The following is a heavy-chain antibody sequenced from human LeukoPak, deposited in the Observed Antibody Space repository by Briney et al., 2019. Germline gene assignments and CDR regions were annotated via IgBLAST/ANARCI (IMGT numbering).Heavy chain of an antibody. Sequence: GGSLRLSCAASGFTVSSNYMSWVRQAPGKGLEWVSVISGSGDRAYYADSVKGRFTISRDNSKNTLYLQMNSLRAEDTAVYYGAKDRVATERYYMDVWGKGTTVTISS. CDR3: AKDRVATERYYMDV. CDR1: GFTVSSNY. V-gene: IGHV3-23*01. CDR2: ISGSGDRA. J-gene: IGHJ6*03. D-gene: IGHD6-13*01.